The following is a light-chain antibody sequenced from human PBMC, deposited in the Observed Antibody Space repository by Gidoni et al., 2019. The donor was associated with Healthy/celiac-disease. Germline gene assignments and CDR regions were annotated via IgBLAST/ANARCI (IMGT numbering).Light chain of an antibody. CDR1: RSVSSSY. Sequence: DIVLTQSPGTLSMSPGARATLACRDSRSVSSSYLAWYQQKPGQAPRPLIYCAASSATGIPARFSGSGSATDFTLTTSSLLPEDFAVYYCQQYGSSPRTFGQGTKVEIK. V-gene: IGKV3-20*01. CDR2: CAA. J-gene: IGKJ1*01. CDR3: QQYGSSPRT.